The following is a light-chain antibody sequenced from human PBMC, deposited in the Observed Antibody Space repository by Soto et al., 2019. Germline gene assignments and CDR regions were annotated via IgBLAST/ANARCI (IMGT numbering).Light chain of an antibody. CDR2: DAS. CDR1: QGISIW. Sequence: DIQMTQSPSSLSASVGDRVTITCRASQGISIWLAWYQQKPGKAPNLLIYDASSLESGVPSRFSGSGSGTKFTLTISSLQPDDVATYYCQQYQTLWTFGQGTKVDIK. V-gene: IGKV1-5*01. J-gene: IGKJ1*01. CDR3: QQYQTLWT.